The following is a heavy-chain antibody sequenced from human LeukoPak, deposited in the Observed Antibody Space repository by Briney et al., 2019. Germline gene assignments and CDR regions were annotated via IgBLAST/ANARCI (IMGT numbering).Heavy chain of an antibody. V-gene: IGHV4-59*01. CDR2: VYQTGST. J-gene: IGHJ5*02. D-gene: IGHD4-11*01. Sequence: PSQTLSLTCTVSGGSISSYYWSWIRQPPGKGLEWVGYVYQTGSTTYNPSLKSRVTISIDTSKNQFSLKLSSVTTADTAVYYCARGGTASWSSVTWFDAWGQGTLVTVSS. CDR1: GGSISSYY. CDR3: ARGGTASWSSVTWFDA.